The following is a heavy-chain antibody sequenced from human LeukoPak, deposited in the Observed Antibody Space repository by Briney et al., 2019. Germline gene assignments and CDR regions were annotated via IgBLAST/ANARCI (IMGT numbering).Heavy chain of an antibody. CDR3: ARRGSYFNY. J-gene: IGHJ4*02. D-gene: IGHD1-26*01. V-gene: IGHV4-39*01. CDR2: IYYTGST. CDR1: CGSISNDNYY. Sequence: SETLSLTCTVSCGSISNDNYYWGWIRQPPGEGLEWIGSIYYTGSTYYNPSLKSRVTISVDTSKNQFSLKLSSVTAADTAVYYCARRGSYFNYWGQGTLVTVSS.